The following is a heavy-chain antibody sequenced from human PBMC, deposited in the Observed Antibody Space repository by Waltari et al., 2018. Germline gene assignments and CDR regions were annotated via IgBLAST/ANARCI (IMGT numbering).Heavy chain of an antibody. J-gene: IGHJ3*01. Sequence: EMQLVVSGGGLVQPGGSLRLSCAAPGFTFSGAWMHWVRHAPGKGLVWVSRINSVGSTTNYADSVKGRFTISRDNAKNTLYLQMNSLRAEDTAVYFCARRREYSGTYYAFDVWGQGTMVIVSS. CDR2: INSVGSTT. CDR3: ARRREYSGTYYAFDV. CDR1: GFTFSGAW. V-gene: IGHV3-74*01. D-gene: IGHD3-10*01.